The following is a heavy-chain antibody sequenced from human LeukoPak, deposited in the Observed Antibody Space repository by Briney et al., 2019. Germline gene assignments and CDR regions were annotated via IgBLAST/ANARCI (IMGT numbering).Heavy chain of an antibody. CDR3: ARGTKYYYYGMDV. Sequence: GGSLRLSCAASGFTFSSYDMHWVRQATGKGLEWVSAIGTAGDTYYPGSVKGRFTISRENAKNSLYLQMNSLRAEDTAVYYCARGTKYYYYGMDVWGQGTTVTVSS. V-gene: IGHV3-13*01. CDR2: IGTAGDT. CDR1: GFTFSSYD. J-gene: IGHJ6*02.